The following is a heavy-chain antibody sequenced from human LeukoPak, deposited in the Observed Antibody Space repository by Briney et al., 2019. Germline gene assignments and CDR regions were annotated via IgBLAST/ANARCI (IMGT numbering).Heavy chain of an antibody. CDR2: ISFSNTTI. CDR3: ASGGATSLDY. J-gene: IGHJ4*02. D-gene: IGHD1-26*01. Sequence: GGSLRLSCAASGFTFSNSSVNWVRQSPGKGLEWISYISFSNTTIYYADSVKGRFTISRDKAKNSLYLQMNSLRAEDTAVYYCASGGATSLDYWGQGTLVTVSS. CDR1: GFTFSNSS. V-gene: IGHV3-48*01.